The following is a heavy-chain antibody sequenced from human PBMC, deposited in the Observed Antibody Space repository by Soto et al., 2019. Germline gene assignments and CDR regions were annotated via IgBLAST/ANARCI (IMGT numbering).Heavy chain of an antibody. D-gene: IGHD6-13*01. V-gene: IGHV4-38-2*02. J-gene: IGHJ4*02. CDR3: ARDQQLGYFDY. CDR2: IYHSGST. CDR1: GYSISSGYY. Sequence: SETLSLTCAVSGYSISSGYYWGWIRQPPGKGLEWIGSIYHSGSTYYSPSLKSRVTISVDTSKNQFSLKLSSVTAADTAVYYCARDQQLGYFDYWGQGTLVTVSS.